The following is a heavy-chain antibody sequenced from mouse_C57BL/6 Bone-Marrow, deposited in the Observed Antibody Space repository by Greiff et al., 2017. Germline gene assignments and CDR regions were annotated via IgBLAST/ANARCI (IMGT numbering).Heavy chain of an antibody. D-gene: IGHD3-3*01. Sequence: EVKLMESGPGLVKPSQSLSLTCSVTGYSITSGYYWNWIRQFPGNKLEWLGYISYDGSNNYNPSLKNRISITRDTYKIQFFLKLNSVTTEDTATDNGARGDLRTYWGQGTLGTVSA. CDR3: ARGDLRTY. V-gene: IGHV3-6*01. CDR2: ISYDGSN. J-gene: IGHJ3*01. CDR1: GYSITSGYY.